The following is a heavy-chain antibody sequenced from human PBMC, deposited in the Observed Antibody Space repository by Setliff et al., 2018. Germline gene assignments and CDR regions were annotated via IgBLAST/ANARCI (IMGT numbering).Heavy chain of an antibody. CDR2: IFTRGST. J-gene: IGHJ4*02. Sequence: SETLSLTCTVSGVSISRVSYYCNWIRQPAGKALEWIVHIFTRGSTNYNPSLKSRVTISLDTSKNQFSLKLSSVTSADTAVYYCARELIATWRGYSSSSPRYYFDNWGQGTLVTVSS. D-gene: IGHD6-6*01. CDR3: ARELIATWRGYSSSSPRYYFDN. CDR1: GVSISRVSYY. V-gene: IGHV4-61*09.